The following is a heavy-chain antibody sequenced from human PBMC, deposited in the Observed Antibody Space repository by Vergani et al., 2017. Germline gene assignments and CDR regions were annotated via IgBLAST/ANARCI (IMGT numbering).Heavy chain of an antibody. CDR2: IIPILGIA. CDR1: GGTFSSYA. CDR3: ARAQGPTTVTTFIDY. D-gene: IGHD4-17*01. J-gene: IGHJ4*02. V-gene: IGHV1-69*04. Sequence: QVQLVQSGAEVKKPGSSVKVSCKASGGTFSSYAISWVRQAPGQGLEWMGRIIPILGIANYAQKFQGRVTITADKCTSTAYMERSSLRSEDTAVYYCARAQGPTTVTTFIDYWGQGTLVTVSS.